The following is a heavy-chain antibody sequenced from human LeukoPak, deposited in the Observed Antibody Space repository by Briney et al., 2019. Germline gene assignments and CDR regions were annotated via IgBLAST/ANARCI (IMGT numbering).Heavy chain of an antibody. V-gene: IGHV7-4-1*02. CDR1: GYTFTRYA. CDR3: ARTPIGWSGYYVRDLHFDY. Sequence: ASGKVSCKASGYTFTRYAMNWVRQAPGQGLEWMGWINTNTGNPTYDQGFTGRFVFSLDTSVSTAYLQISSLKAEDTAVYYCARTPIGWSGYYVRDLHFDYWGQGTLVTVSS. J-gene: IGHJ4*02. CDR2: INTNTGNP. D-gene: IGHD3-3*01.